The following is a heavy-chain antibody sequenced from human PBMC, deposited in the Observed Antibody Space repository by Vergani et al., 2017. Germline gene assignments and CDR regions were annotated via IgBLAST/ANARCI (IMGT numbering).Heavy chain of an antibody. CDR2: IYPGDSDT. CDR1: GYSFTSYW. J-gene: IGHJ3*02. V-gene: IGHV5-51*03. D-gene: IGHD3-22*01. Sequence: EVQLVQSGAEVKKPGESLKISCKGSGYSFTSYWIGWVRQMPGKGLEWMGIIYPGDSDTRYSPSFQGQVTISDEKSISTAYLQWSSLKASDTAMYYCAGANYDSSGYHNDAFDIWGQGTMVTVSS. CDR3: AGANYDSSGYHNDAFDI.